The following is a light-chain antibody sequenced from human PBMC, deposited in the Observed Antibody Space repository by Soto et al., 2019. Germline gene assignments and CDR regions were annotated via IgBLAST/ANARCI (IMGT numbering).Light chain of an antibody. V-gene: IGKV3-11*01. J-gene: IGKJ2*01. CDR2: DAS. CDR3: QQRSNWSMYT. CDR1: QSVSSN. Sequence: EIVLAQSPATLSLSPGERATLSCRASQSVSSNLAWYQQKPGQAPRLLIYDASNRATGIPARFSGSGSGTDFTLTISSLEPEDFAVYYCQQRSNWSMYTFGKGTKLEIK.